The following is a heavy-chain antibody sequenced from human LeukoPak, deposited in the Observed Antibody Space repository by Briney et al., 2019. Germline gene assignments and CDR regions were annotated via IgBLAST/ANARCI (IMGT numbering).Heavy chain of an antibody. CDR1: GYSFTSYW. D-gene: IGHD2-2*01. V-gene: IGHV5-51*01. J-gene: IGHJ6*03. CDR2: IYPGDPDT. CDR3: ARQYCSSTSCYRHYYYYYMDV. Sequence: GESLKISCKGSGYSFTSYWIGWVRQMPGKGLEWMGIIYPGDPDTRYSPSFQGQVTISADKSISTAYLQWSSLKASDTTMYYCARQYCSSTSCYRHYYYYYMDVWGKGTTVTVSS.